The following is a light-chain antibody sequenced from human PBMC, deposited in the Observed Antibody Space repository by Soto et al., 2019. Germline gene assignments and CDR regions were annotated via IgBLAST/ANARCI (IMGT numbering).Light chain of an antibody. V-gene: IGKV3-15*01. CDR2: DAS. CDR3: QQYKKWPT. J-gene: IGKJ1*01. Sequence: EIVMTQSPATLSVTPGERATLSCRASQSVSSRLAWYQQKPGQAPRLLIHDASTRATGIPARFSGSGTGTEFTLPISSLLCEDFAVYYCQQYKKWPTFGQGTKVEIK. CDR1: QSVSSR.